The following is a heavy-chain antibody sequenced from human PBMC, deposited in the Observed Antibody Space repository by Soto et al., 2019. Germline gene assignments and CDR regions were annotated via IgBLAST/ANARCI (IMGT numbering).Heavy chain of an antibody. CDR3: AKALTGRIISSSSIYDY. CDR1: GFTFSSYA. Sequence: HPGGSLRLSCAASGFTFSSYAMSWVRQAPGKGLEWVSAISGSGGSTYYADSVKGRFTISRDNSKNTLYLQMNSLRAEDTAVYYCAKALTGRIISSSSIYDYWGQGTLVTVSS. J-gene: IGHJ4*02. V-gene: IGHV3-23*01. CDR2: ISGSGGST. D-gene: IGHD6-6*01.